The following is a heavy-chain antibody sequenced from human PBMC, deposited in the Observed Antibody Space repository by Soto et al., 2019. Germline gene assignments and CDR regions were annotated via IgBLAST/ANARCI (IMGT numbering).Heavy chain of an antibody. CDR2: IYTSGST. J-gene: IGHJ6*02. CDR3: ARVYSSPYYYYYGMDV. CDR1: GGSISRYY. V-gene: IGHV4-4*07. Sequence: XGTLCLTCTVSGGSISRYYWSGIRQPSGKGLEWIGRIYTSGSTNYNPSLKSRVTMSVDTSKNQFSLKLSSVTAADTAVYYCARVYSSPYYYYYGMDVWGQGTTVTVSS. D-gene: IGHD6-13*01.